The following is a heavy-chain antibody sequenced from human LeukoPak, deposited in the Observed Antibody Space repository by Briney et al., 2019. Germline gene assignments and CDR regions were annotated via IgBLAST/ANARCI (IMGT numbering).Heavy chain of an antibody. Sequence: GASVKVSCKASGGTFSSYAISWVRQAPGQGLEWMGGITPIFGTANYAQKFQGRVTITADKSTSTAYMELSSLRSEDTAVYYCARDLRGSYFDFDYWGQGTLVTVSS. CDR2: ITPIFGTA. J-gene: IGHJ4*02. D-gene: IGHD1-26*01. CDR3: ARDLRGSYFDFDY. CDR1: GGTFSSYA. V-gene: IGHV1-69*06.